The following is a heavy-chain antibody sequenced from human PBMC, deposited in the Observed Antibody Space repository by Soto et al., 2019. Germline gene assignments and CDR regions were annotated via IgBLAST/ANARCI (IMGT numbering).Heavy chain of an antibody. CDR3: ARGRPLGGLSLNYYYYYGMDV. CDR1: GGTFSSYA. J-gene: IGHJ6*02. V-gene: IGHV1-69*13. CDR2: IIPIFGTA. Sequence: ASVKVSCKASGGTFSSYAISWVRQAPGQGLEWMGGIIPIFGTANYAQKFQGRVTITADESTSTAYMELSSLRSEDTAVYYCARGRPLGGLSLNYYYYYGMDVWGQGTTVTVSS.